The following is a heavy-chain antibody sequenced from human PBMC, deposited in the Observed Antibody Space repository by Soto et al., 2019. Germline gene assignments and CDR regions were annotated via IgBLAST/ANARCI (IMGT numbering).Heavy chain of an antibody. D-gene: IGHD6-6*01. V-gene: IGHV4-34*01. Sequence: KPSETLSLTCAVYGGSFSGYYWSWIRQPPGKGLEWIGEINHSGSTNYNPSLKSRVTISVDTSKNQFSLKLSSVTAADTAVYYCARVLIAARGTNWFDPWGQGTLVTVSS. CDR2: INHSGST. J-gene: IGHJ5*02. CDR3: ARVLIAARGTNWFDP. CDR1: GGSFSGYY.